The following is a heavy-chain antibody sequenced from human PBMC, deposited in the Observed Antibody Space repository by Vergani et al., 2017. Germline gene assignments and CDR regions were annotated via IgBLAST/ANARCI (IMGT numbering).Heavy chain of an antibody. CDR2: ISAYNGNT. J-gene: IGHJ4*02. Sequence: QVQLVQSGAEVKKPGASVKVSCKASGYTFTSYGISWVRQAPGQGLEWMGWISAYNGNTNYAQNLQGRVTMTTDTSTSTAYMELRSLRSDDTAVYYCARRAFYYDILTGYYNVYGFDYWGQGTLVTVSS. CDR3: ARRAFYYDILTGYYNVYGFDY. V-gene: IGHV1-18*04. D-gene: IGHD3-9*01. CDR1: GYTFTSYG.